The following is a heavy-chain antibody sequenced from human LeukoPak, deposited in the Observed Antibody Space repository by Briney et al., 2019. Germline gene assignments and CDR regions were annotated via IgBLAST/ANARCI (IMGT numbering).Heavy chain of an antibody. Sequence: GGSLRLSCAASGFTVSSNYMSWVRQAPGKGLAWVPSIYSGGNTYYADSVKGRFTISRDNSKNTLFLQMNSLRAEDTAVYYCARGRDGYMFPYWGQGTLVTVSS. D-gene: IGHD5-24*01. V-gene: IGHV3-66*01. CDR2: IYSGGNT. CDR1: GFTVSSNY. CDR3: ARGRDGYMFPY. J-gene: IGHJ4*02.